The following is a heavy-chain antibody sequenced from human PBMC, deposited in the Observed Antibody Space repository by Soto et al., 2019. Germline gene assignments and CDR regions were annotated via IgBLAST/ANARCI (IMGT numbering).Heavy chain of an antibody. D-gene: IGHD3-22*01. J-gene: IGHJ3*02. V-gene: IGHV4-39*01. CDR3: ARPRVGDSSGYYYFYRRDAFDI. CDR2: IFYSGST. CDR1: GGSISSSSYY. Sequence: SETLSLTCTVSGGSISSSSYYWGWIRQPPVKGLEWIGSIFYSGSTYYNPSLKSRVTISVDTSKNQFSLKLSSVTAADTAVYYCARPRVGDSSGYYYFYRRDAFDIWGQGTMVT.